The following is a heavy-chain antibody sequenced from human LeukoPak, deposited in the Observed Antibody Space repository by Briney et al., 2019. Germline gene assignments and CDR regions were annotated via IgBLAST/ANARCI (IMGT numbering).Heavy chain of an antibody. D-gene: IGHD4-17*01. CDR3: ARGGTMTTVPL. V-gene: IGHV4-59*08. Sequence: SETLSLTCAVSGGSVSGYYWSWNRLSPGKGLEWVGYIYYTGTIIYSPSLESRVTISVDTSKNQFSLKLSSVTAADTAVYYCARGGTMTTVPLWGRGTLATVSS. J-gene: IGHJ4*02. CDR1: GGSVSGYY. CDR2: IYYTGTI.